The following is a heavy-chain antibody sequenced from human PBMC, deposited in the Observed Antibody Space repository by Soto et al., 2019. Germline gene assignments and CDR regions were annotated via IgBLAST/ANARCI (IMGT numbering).Heavy chain of an antibody. Sequence: ASVKVSCKASGYTFTSYGIHWVRQAPGQRLEWMGWINAANGDTKYSPKFQGRVTITRDTSASTAYMELSSLRSEDTAVYYCVRRHVSATGIDWFDPWGQGTPVTVSS. CDR3: VRRHVSATGIDWFDP. CDR1: GYTFTSYG. D-gene: IGHD6-13*01. J-gene: IGHJ5*02. CDR2: INAANGDT. V-gene: IGHV1-3*01.